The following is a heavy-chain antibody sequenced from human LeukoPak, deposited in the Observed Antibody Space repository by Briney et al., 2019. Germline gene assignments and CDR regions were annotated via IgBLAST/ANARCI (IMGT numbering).Heavy chain of an antibody. V-gene: IGHV3-21*01. Sequence: GGSLRLSCAASGFTFSSYSMNWVRQAPGKGLEWVSSISSSSSCIYYADSVRGRFTISRDNAKNSLYLQMNSLRAEDTAVYYCARGGEEDTVADVLLWFGELPPLYYYYYGMDVWGQGTTVTVSS. J-gene: IGHJ6*02. D-gene: IGHD3-10*01. CDR2: ISSSSSCI. CDR1: GFTFSSYS. CDR3: ARGGEEDTVADVLLWFGELPPLYYYYYGMDV.